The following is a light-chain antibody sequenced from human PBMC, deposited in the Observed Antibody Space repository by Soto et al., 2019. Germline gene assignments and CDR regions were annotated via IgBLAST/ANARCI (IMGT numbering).Light chain of an antibody. V-gene: IGLV2-14*01. J-gene: IGLJ1*01. CDR2: DVS. CDR3: SSYTSSSLYV. CDR1: SSDVGGSNY. Sequence: QSVLAQPASVSGSPGQSITISCTGTSSDVGGSNYVSWYQQLPGKAPKLMIYDVSDRPSGVSNRFSGSKPGNTASLTISGLQAEDEADYYCSSYTSSSLYVFGTGTKSPS.